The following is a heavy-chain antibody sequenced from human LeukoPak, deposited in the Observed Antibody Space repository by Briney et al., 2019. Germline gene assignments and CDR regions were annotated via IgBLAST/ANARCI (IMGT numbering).Heavy chain of an antibody. J-gene: IGHJ4*02. D-gene: IGHD3-10*01. Sequence: PGRSLRLSCAASGITFSSYAMHWVRQAPGKGLEWVAVISYDGNNKYYGDSVKGRFTISRDNAKNSLYLQMNSLRVEDTAVYYCARPGRSVTQGYWGQGTLVTVSS. CDR3: ARPGRSVTQGY. V-gene: IGHV3-30*03. CDR1: GITFSSYA. CDR2: ISYDGNNK.